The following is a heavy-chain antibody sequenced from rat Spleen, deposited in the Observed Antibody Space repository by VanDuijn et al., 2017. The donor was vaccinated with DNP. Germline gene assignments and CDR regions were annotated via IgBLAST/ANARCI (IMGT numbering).Heavy chain of an antibody. CDR2: ISTSGGSS. CDR1: GFTFSKYG. CDR3: TSPVPSGHYVMDA. V-gene: IGHV5-27*01. J-gene: IGHJ4*01. D-gene: IGHD4-3*01. Sequence: EVRLVESGGALVQPGRSLKLSCAASGFTFSKYGMAWVRQAPTKGLEWVAYISTSGGSSYHRDSVKGRFTVSRDNAKSTLYLQMDSLRSEDTATYDCTSPVPSGHYVMDAWGQGTSVTVSS.